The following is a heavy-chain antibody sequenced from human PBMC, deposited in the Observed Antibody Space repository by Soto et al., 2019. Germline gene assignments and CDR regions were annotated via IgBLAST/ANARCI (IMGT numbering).Heavy chain of an antibody. J-gene: IGHJ4*02. CDR3: ATHRGWYYFDY. Sequence: SETLSLTCTVSGGSISGYYWSWIRQPPGKGLEWIGYVYYSGSTNYNPSLKSRVTISVDTSKNQFSLKLSSVTAADTAVYYCATHRGWYYFDYWGQGTLVTVSS. V-gene: IGHV4-59*01. CDR2: VYYSGST. CDR1: GGSISGYY. D-gene: IGHD6-19*01.